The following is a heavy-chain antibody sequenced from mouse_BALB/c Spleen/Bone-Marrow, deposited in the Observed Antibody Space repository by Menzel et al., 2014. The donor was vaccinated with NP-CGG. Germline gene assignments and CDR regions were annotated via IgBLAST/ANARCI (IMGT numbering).Heavy chain of an antibody. CDR3: ARYGNYPLFAY. CDR1: GYSFTNYW. CDR2: ISPSTGYS. J-gene: IGHJ3*01. D-gene: IGHD2-1*01. V-gene: IGHV1-7*01. Sequence: VMLVESGAELAKPGASVKMSCEASGYSFTNYWMHWVKQRPGQGLEWIGYISPSTGYSEYNQKFKDKATLTADKSSNIAYMQLSSLTSEDSAVYYCARYGNYPLFAYWGQGTLVTVSA.